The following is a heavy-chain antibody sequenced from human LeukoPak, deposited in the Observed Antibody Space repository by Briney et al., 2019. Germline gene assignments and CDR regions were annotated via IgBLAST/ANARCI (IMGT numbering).Heavy chain of an antibody. Sequence: SETLSLTCTVSGGSISSYYWSWIRQPPGKGLEWIGYIYYSGSTNYNPSLKSRVTISVDTSKNQFSLKLSPVTAADTAVYYCARAREAYYYDSSGYYYLSYFDYWGQGTLVTVSS. CDR3: ARAREAYYYDSSGYYYLSYFDY. D-gene: IGHD3-22*01. CDR2: IYYSGST. V-gene: IGHV4-59*01. CDR1: GGSISSYY. J-gene: IGHJ4*02.